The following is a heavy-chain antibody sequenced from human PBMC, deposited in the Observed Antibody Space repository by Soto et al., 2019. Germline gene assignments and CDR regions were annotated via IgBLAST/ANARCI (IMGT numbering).Heavy chain of an antibody. V-gene: IGHV4-4*07. J-gene: IGHJ5*02. CDR2: IYTSGST. D-gene: IGHD6-19*01. CDR1: GGSISSYY. Sequence: SETLSLTCTVSGGSISSYYWSWIRQPAGKGLEWIGRIYTSGSTNYNPSLKSRVPMSVDTPKNQFSLKLSSVTAADTAVYYCARDWYSSGWYWFAPWGQGTLVTVSP. CDR3: ARDWYSSGWYWFAP.